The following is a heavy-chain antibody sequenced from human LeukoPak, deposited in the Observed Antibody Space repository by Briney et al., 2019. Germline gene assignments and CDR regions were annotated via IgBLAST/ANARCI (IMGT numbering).Heavy chain of an antibody. CDR1: GYTFTGYY. CDR3: ARKGRIAAGPSACYFDY. CDR2: INPNSGGT. Sequence: ASVKVSCKASGYTFTGYYMHWVRQAPGQGLEWMGWINPNSGGTNYAQKFQGRVTMTRDTSISTAYMELSRLRSDDTAVYYCARKGRIAAGPSACYFDYWGQGTLVTVSS. V-gene: IGHV1-2*02. J-gene: IGHJ4*02. D-gene: IGHD6-13*01.